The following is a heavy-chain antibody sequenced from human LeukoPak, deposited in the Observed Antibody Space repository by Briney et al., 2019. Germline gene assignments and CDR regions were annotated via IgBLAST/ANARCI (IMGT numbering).Heavy chain of an antibody. CDR3: AREVRSSGYSLYY. V-gene: IGHV4-4*07. J-gene: IGHJ4*02. Sequence: PAETLTLTCTVSGGTISSYYWSWVRQAAGKGLEWIGRIYSSGSTNYHPALKTRVTMPVATSKNHFSLKLRSVTAAAPAVYYCAREVRSSGYSLYYWGQGTLVTVSS. CDR1: GGTISSYY. CDR2: IYSSGST. D-gene: IGHD3-22*01.